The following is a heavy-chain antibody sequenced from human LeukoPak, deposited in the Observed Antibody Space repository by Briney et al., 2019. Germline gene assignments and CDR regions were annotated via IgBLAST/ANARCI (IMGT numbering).Heavy chain of an antibody. V-gene: IGHV4-34*01. J-gene: IGHJ4*02. Sequence: SETLSLTCAVYGESLNSYYWSWVRQPPGEGLEWIGEIYESGTTEYNPSLKSRVTISMVPSKQQFSPSLSSVTAADTAVYYCARGAWATRLGSWGLGTPVIVSS. CDR1: GESLNSYY. D-gene: IGHD2-15*01. CDR2: IYESGTT. CDR3: ARGAWATRLGS.